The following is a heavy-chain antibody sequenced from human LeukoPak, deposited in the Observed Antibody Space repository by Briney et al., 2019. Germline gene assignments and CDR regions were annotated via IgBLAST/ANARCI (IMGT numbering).Heavy chain of an antibody. Sequence: SETLSLTCAVYSGSFSGYYWSWFRQPPGKGLEWIGEINRGGSTNYNPSLKSRVTISVDTSKNQFSLKLTSVTAADTAVYYCARGYGSGSYYNYWGQGTLVTVSS. D-gene: IGHD3-10*01. CDR1: SGSFSGYY. J-gene: IGHJ4*02. CDR2: INRGGST. CDR3: ARGYGSGSYYNY. V-gene: IGHV4-34*01.